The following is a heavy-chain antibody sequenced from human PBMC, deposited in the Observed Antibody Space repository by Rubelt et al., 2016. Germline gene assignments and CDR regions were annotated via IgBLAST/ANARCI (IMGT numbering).Heavy chain of an antibody. CDR2: IRAYNGNT. D-gene: IGHD6-19*01. V-gene: IGHV1-18*01. Sequence: QVQLVQSGAEVKKPGASVKVSCKASGYTFPSYGISWVRQAPGQGLEWMGWIRAYNGNTNYAQKPHGRGTRTTDTATSTAYMELRSLRSDDTAVYYCARGRDSGWLTPPGFYFDYWGQGTLVTVSS. CDR1: GYTFPSYG. CDR3: ARGRDSGWLTPPGFYFDY. J-gene: IGHJ4*02.